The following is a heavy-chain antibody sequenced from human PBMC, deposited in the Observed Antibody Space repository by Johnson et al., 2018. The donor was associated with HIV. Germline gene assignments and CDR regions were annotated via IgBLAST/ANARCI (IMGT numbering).Heavy chain of an antibody. J-gene: IGHJ3*02. V-gene: IGHV3-20*04. Sequence: VQLVESGGGVERPGESLRLSCVGSGFMFDDYAMSWVRQVPGKGLEWVSGIDWTGANAGYADSVKGRFTISRDNAKNSLYLQMNSLRAEDTAVYYCARDDAFDIWGQGTMVTVSS. CDR1: GFMFDDYA. CDR2: IDWTGANA. CDR3: ARDDAFDI.